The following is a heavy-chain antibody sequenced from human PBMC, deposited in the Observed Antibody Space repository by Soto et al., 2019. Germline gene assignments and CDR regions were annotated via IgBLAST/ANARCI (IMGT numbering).Heavy chain of an antibody. Sequence: GGSLRLSCSASGFTFSSYAMHWVRQAPGKGLEYVSAISSNGGSTYYADSVKGRFTISRDNSKNTLYLQMSSLRAEDTAVDYCVKDPAYDYVWGSYDYYHYGMDVWGQGTTVTVSS. CDR3: VKDPAYDYVWGSYDYYHYGMDV. J-gene: IGHJ6*02. CDR2: ISSNGGST. CDR1: GFTFSSYA. V-gene: IGHV3-64D*08. D-gene: IGHD3-16*01.